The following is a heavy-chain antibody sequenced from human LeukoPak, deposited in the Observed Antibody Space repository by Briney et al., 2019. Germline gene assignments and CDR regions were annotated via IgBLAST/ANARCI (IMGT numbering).Heavy chain of an antibody. CDR3: AKFLPTHIVVANYYFDY. J-gene: IGHJ4*02. Sequence: PGGSLRLSCAASGFTFSSYAMSWVRQAPGKGLEWVSAISGRGGSTYYADCGKGRFTISRDNSKNTLYLQMNSLRAEDTAVYYCAKFLPTHIVVANYYFDYWGQGTLVTVSS. CDR2: ISGRGGST. D-gene: IGHD2-21*01. CDR1: GFTFSSYA. V-gene: IGHV3-23*01.